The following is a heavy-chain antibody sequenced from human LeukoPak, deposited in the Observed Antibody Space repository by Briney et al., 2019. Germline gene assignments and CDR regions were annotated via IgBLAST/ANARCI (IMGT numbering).Heavy chain of an antibody. J-gene: IGHJ6*03. D-gene: IGHD1-1*01. V-gene: IGHV3-66*02. CDR1: RFTVRSNY. CDR2: IYSGGRT. CDR3: ARSPYNWNDSPYYTDV. Sequence: TGGSLRLSCAASRFTVRSNYMSWVRQAPGKGLEWVSVIYSGGRTYYADAVKGRFTISRDNSKNTLYLQMNSLRAEDTAVYHCARSPYNWNDSPYYTDVWGKGTTVTVSS.